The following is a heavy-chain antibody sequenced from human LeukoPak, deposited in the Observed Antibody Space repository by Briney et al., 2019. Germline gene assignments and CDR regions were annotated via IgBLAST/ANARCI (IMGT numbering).Heavy chain of an antibody. Sequence: ASVKVSCKTSGYTFTKYLIHWVRQAPGQGLEWMGTINPQGDITNYAQRFQGRITLTEDTSTSTVYMELSSLTSEDTAVYYCARPSYCVADNCGFWLDPWGPGTLVTVSS. V-gene: IGHV1-46*01. CDR2: INPQGDIT. D-gene: IGHD2-21*01. J-gene: IGHJ5*02. CDR1: GYTFTKYL. CDR3: ARPSYCVADNCGFWLDP.